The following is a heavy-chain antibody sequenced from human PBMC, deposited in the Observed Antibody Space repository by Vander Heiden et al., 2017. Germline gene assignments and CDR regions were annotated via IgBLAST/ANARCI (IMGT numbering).Heavy chain of an antibody. D-gene: IGHD1-1*01. CDR2: VGSGTGTLT. V-gene: IGHV3-48*01. Sequence: EVQVVESGGGLQLPGGSLRLSCAASGFTFTSYSMNWVRQAPGKGLEWVAYVGSGTGTLTTYAESVKGRFTISRDNDKNSLYLKMNSLRGEDTAVYYWARDSAWSFDNWVHGTVVNVS. CDR3: ARDSAWSFDN. J-gene: IGHJ4*01. CDR1: GFTFTSYS.